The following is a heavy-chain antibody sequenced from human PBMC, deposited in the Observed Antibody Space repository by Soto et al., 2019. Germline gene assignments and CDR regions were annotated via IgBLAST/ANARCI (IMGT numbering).Heavy chain of an antibody. CDR3: ARDIAVAGTLDY. V-gene: IGHV1-3*01. D-gene: IGHD6-19*01. CDR2: INAGNGNT. Sequence: GASVKVSCKASGYTFTSYAMHWVRQAPGQRLEWMGWINAGNGNTKYSQKFQGRVTITRDTSASTAYMELSSLRSEDTAVYYCARDIAVAGTLDYWGQGTLVTVSS. J-gene: IGHJ4*02. CDR1: GYTFTSYA.